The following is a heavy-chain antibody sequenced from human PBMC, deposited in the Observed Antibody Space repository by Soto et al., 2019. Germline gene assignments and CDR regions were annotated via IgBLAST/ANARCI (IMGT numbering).Heavy chain of an antibody. J-gene: IGHJ5*02. V-gene: IGHV1-2*04. CDR2: INPNSGGT. Sequence: QVQLVQSGAEVKKPGASVKVSCKASGYTFTGYYMHWVRQAPGQGLEWMGWINPNSGGTNYAQKFQGWVTMTRDTSSSTAYTELSRLRSDDTAVYYCARDPMLGYCSGGSCYQSGWFDAWGQGTLVTVSS. CDR3: ARDPMLGYCSGGSCYQSGWFDA. CDR1: GYTFTGYY. D-gene: IGHD2-15*01.